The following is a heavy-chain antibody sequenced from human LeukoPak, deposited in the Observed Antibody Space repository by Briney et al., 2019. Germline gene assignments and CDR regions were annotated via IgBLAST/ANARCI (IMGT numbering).Heavy chain of an antibody. D-gene: IGHD3-22*01. Sequence: GGSLRLSCAASGFTFSDYYMSWIRQAPGKGLEWVSYISSSGSTINYADSVKGRFTISRDNAKKSLYLQMNSLRAEDTAVYYCARGGEDYYNSSGYLGAFDIWGQGTMVTVSS. CDR3: ARGGEDYYNSSGYLGAFDI. V-gene: IGHV3-11*01. CDR1: GFTFSDYY. CDR2: ISSSGSTI. J-gene: IGHJ3*02.